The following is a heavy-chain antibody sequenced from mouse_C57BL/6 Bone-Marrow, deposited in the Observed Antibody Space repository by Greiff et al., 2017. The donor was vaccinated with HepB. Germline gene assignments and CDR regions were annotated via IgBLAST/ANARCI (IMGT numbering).Heavy chain of an antibody. D-gene: IGHD4-1*02. CDR1: GFNIKDDY. CDR3: TSNWDGYAMDY. V-gene: IGHV14-4*01. CDR2: IDPENGDT. Sequence: VQLQQSGAELVRPGASVKLSCTASGFNIKDDYMHWVKQRPEQGLEWIGWIDPENGDTEYASKFQGKATITADTSSNTAYLQLSSLTSEDTAVYYCTSNWDGYAMDYWGPGTSVTVSS. J-gene: IGHJ4*01.